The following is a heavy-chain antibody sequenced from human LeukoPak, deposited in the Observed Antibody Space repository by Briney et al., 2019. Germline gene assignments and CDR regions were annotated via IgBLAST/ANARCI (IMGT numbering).Heavy chain of an antibody. V-gene: IGHV4-30-4*01. J-gene: IGHJ5*02. Sequence: SQTLSLTCTVSGGSISSGDYYWSWIRQPPGKGLEWIGYIYYSGSTYYNPSLKSRVTISVDTSKNQLSLKLSSVTAADTAVYYCARGTNNYDFWSGYNPANWFDPWGQGTLVTVSS. CDR3: ARGTNNYDFWSGYNPANWFDP. D-gene: IGHD3-3*01. CDR2: IYYSGST. CDR1: GGSISSGDYY.